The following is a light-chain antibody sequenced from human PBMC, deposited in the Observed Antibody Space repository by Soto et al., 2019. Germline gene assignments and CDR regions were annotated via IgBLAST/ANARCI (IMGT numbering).Light chain of an antibody. Sequence: DIQMTQSPSTLSASVGDRVTITCRASQSISSWLAWYQQKPGKAPKVLIYDASSLESGVPSRFSGSGSGTEFTLTISSLQPDDFATYYFQQYNSYSWTFGQGTKVEIK. J-gene: IGKJ1*01. CDR1: QSISSW. CDR2: DAS. CDR3: QQYNSYSWT. V-gene: IGKV1-5*01.